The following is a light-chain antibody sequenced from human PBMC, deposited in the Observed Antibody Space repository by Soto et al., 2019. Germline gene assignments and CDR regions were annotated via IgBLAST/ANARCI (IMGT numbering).Light chain of an antibody. V-gene: IGKV3-11*01. Sequence: ETVLTQSPATLSLSPGEGATLSCRASQSVSSYLAWYQQKPGQAPRLLIYDASNRATGIPARFSGSGSGTDFTLIISSLEPEDFAVYYCQQRSNWPVTFGLGTKVEV. CDR2: DAS. J-gene: IGKJ1*01. CDR3: QQRSNWPVT. CDR1: QSVSSY.